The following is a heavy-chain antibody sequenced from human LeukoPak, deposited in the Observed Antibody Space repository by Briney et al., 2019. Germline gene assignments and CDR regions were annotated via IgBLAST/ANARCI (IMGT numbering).Heavy chain of an antibody. CDR1: GFTFSSYA. D-gene: IGHD3-10*01. V-gene: IGHV3-23*01. Sequence: PGGSLRLSCAASGFTFSSYAMSWVRQAPGKGREGGSGISGSGDSTYYADSVKGRCTISTHNSKHTLYLQMNSLRAEDTAVYYCAKDHESYGSGSFDHWGQGPLVTVSS. J-gene: IGHJ4*02. CDR3: AKDHESYGSGSFDH. CDR2: ISGSGDST.